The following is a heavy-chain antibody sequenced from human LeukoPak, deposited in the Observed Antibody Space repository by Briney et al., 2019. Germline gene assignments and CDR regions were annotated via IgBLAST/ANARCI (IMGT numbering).Heavy chain of an antibody. CDR1: GGSISSGGYY. J-gene: IGHJ5*02. V-gene: IGHV4-31*03. Sequence: SQTLSLTCTVSGGSISSGGYYWSWIRQHPGKGLEWIGYIYYSGSTYYNPPLKSRVTISVDTSKNQFSLKLSSVTAADTAVYYCARGGPRPTTDNWFDPWGQGTLVTVSS. CDR3: ARGGPRPTTDNWFDP. D-gene: IGHD4-11*01. CDR2: IYYSGST.